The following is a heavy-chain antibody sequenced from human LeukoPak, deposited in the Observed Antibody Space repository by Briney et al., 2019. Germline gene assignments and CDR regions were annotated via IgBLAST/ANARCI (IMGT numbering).Heavy chain of an antibody. CDR2: ISGSGGST. Sequence: PGGSLRLSCAASGFTFNVYNMIWVRQAPGKGLEWVSAISGSGGSTYYADSVKGRFTISRDNSKNTLYLQMDSLRAEDTAVYYCAKDHNWLLGYYFDYWGQGTLVTVSS. CDR1: GFTFNVYN. D-gene: IGHD3-9*01. J-gene: IGHJ4*02. V-gene: IGHV3-23*01. CDR3: AKDHNWLLGYYFDY.